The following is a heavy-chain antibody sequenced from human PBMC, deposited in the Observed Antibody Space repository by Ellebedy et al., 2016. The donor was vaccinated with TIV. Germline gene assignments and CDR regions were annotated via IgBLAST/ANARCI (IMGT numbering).Heavy chain of an antibody. CDR1: GFTFSNYA. J-gene: IGHJ4*02. CDR2: IGDTAHNT. CDR3: ARLDYIKDFDY. D-gene: IGHD4-11*01. V-gene: IGHV3-23*01. Sequence: GESLKISXAASGFTFSNYAMTWVRQAPGKGLEWVSGIGDTAHNTYYVDSVKGRFTISRDNSENTLYLQMNSLRAEDTAVYYCARLDYIKDFDYWGQGTLVTVSS.